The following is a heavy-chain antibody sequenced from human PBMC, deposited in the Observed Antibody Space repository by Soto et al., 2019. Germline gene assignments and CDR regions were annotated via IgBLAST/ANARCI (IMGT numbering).Heavy chain of an antibody. Sequence: PGGSLRLSCAASGFTFSNYAMSWVRQAPGKGLEWVSGVGGSGDSTYYADSVKGRFTISRDNSKNTLYLQMNSLSAEDTAVYYCAKDNIPVGPGKPEIAVAFDYWGQGTLVTVSS. CDR1: GFTFSNYA. V-gene: IGHV3-23*01. J-gene: IGHJ4*02. D-gene: IGHD6-19*01. CDR3: AKDNIPVGPGKPEIAVAFDY. CDR2: VGGSGDST.